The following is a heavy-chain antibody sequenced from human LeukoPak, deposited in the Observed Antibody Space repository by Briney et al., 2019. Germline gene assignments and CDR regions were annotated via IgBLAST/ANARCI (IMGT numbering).Heavy chain of an antibody. CDR1: GLTFSRYW. CDR3: AKDMLVTTLDY. Sequence: GGSLRLSCAASGLTFSRYWMSWVRQAPGEGLEWVANIKQDGSGKHYVDSVKGRFTISRDNAKNSLYLQMNSLRAEDTAVYYCAKDMLVTTLDYWGQGTLVTVSS. V-gene: IGHV3-7*01. D-gene: IGHD4-17*01. CDR2: IKQDGSGK. J-gene: IGHJ4*02.